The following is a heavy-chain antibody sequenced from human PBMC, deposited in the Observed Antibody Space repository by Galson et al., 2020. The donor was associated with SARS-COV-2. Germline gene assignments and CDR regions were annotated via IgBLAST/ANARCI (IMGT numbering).Heavy chain of an antibody. Sequence: SCAASGFTFSIYWMHWVRQAPGKGPVWVSRINPDESDTSYADSVRGRFTISRDNAKNTLHLQMDSLRAEDTAVYYCVRDRPTGWFTDYWGQGTLVSVSS. J-gene: IGHJ4*02. V-gene: IGHV3-74*01. D-gene: IGHD6-19*01. CDR3: VRDRPTGWFTDY. CDR2: INPDESDT. CDR1: GFTFSIYW.